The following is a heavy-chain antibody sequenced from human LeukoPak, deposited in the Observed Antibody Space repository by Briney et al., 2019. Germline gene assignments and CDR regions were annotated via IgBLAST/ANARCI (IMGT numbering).Heavy chain of an antibody. CDR1: GGSISSGSYY. CDR3: ARGVGGPSITAAAYYFDY. Sequence: SETLSLTCTVSGGSISSGSYYWSWIRQPAGKGLEWIGRIYTSGSTNYNPSLKSRVTISVDTSKNQFSLKLSSVTAADTAVYYCARGVGGPSITAAAYYFDYWGQGTLVTVSS. V-gene: IGHV4-61*02. D-gene: IGHD6-13*01. J-gene: IGHJ4*02. CDR2: IYTSGST.